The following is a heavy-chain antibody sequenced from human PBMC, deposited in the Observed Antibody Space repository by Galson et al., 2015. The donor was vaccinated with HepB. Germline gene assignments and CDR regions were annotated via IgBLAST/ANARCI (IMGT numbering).Heavy chain of an antibody. CDR1: GGTFSSYA. D-gene: IGHD2-8*01. V-gene: IGHV1-69*13. CDR3: ASGTIQSCTNGVCYGGAGDYYYYGMDV. Sequence: SVKVSCKASGGTFSSYAISWVRQAPGQGLEWMGGIIPIFGTANYAQKFQGRVTITADESTSTAYMELRSLRSDDTAVYYCASGTIQSCTNGVCYGGAGDYYYYGMDVWGQGTTVTVSS. CDR2: IIPIFGTA. J-gene: IGHJ6*02.